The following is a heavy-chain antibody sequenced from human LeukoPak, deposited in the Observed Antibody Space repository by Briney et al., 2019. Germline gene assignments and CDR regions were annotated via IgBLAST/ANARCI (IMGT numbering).Heavy chain of an antibody. D-gene: IGHD1-26*01. CDR3: ARTTRDAFDI. CDR2: ISSSSSYI. J-gene: IGHJ3*02. Sequence: GGSLRLSCAASGFTFSSYSMNWVPRAPGKGLEWVSSISSSSSYIYYADSVKGRFTISRDNAKNSLYLQMNSLRAEDTAVYYCARTTRDAFDIWGQGTMVTVSS. CDR1: GFTFSSYS. V-gene: IGHV3-21*01.